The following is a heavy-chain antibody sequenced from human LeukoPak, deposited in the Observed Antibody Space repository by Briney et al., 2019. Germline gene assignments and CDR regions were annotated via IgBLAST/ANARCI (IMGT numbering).Heavy chain of an antibody. CDR3: ARDKYYYDSSGPAPFDY. CDR1: GCTFTGYY. Sequence: ASVKVSCKASGCTFTGYYMHWVRQAPGQGLEWMGWINPNSGGTNYAQKFQGRVTMTRDTSISTAYMELSRLRSDDTAVYYCARDKYYYDSSGPAPFDYWGQGTLVTVSS. D-gene: IGHD3-22*01. J-gene: IGHJ4*02. V-gene: IGHV1-2*02. CDR2: INPNSGGT.